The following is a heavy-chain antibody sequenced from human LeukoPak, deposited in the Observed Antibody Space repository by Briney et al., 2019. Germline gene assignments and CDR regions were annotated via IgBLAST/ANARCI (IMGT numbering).Heavy chain of an antibody. D-gene: IGHD3-16*02. CDR2: ITGSGNNT. Sequence: GGSLRLSCAASGLTFRSHGMTWVRQAPGKGLEWLSVITGSGNNTYYADSVKGRFTISRDNSKNTLYLQMNSLRPEDTAVYYCAKGKDVWGSYRTEFDFWGQGTLVAVSS. CDR3: AKGKDVWGSYRTEFDF. CDR1: GLTFRSHG. V-gene: IGHV3-23*01. J-gene: IGHJ4*02.